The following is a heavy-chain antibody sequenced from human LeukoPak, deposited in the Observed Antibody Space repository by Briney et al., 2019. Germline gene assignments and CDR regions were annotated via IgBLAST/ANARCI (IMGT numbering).Heavy chain of an antibody. CDR3: AKDALYGDYAGYFDY. CDR1: GFTFSSYW. V-gene: IGHV3-30*18. J-gene: IGHJ4*02. Sequence: GGSLRLSCAASGFTFSSYWMSWVRQAPGKGLEWVAVISYDGSNKYYADSVKGRFTISRDNSKNTLYLQMNSLRAEDTAVYYCAKDALYGDYAGYFDYWGQGTLVTVSS. CDR2: ISYDGSNK. D-gene: IGHD4-17*01.